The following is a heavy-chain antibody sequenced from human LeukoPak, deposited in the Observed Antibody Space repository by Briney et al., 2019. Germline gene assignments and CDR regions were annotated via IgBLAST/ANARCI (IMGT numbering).Heavy chain of an antibody. CDR2: IYSGGST. Sequence: SGGSLRLSCAASGFTFSNYAMSWVRQAPGRGLEWVSVIYSGGSTYYADSVKGRFIISRDNSKNTLYLQMNSLRAEDTAVYYCAKDAENCSSTSCFWYYYYMDVWGKGTTVTISS. J-gene: IGHJ6*03. V-gene: IGHV3-23*03. D-gene: IGHD2-2*01. CDR3: AKDAENCSSTSCFWYYYYMDV. CDR1: GFTFSNYA.